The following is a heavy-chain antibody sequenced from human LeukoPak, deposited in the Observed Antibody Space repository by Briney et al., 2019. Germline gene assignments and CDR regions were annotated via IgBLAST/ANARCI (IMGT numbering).Heavy chain of an antibody. Sequence: GGTLRLSCAASGFTFASYGMSWVRQAPGKGLEWVSFITTNGGRTSYADSVEGRFTISRDNPRNTLYMQMNSLRDEDTAVYYCAIMQGHYHVTGYGRQWGQETLLSV. D-gene: IGHD3-9*01. V-gene: IGHV3-23*01. CDR1: GFTFASYG. J-gene: IGHJ1*01. CDR3: AIMQGHYHVTGYGRQ. CDR2: ITTNGGRT.